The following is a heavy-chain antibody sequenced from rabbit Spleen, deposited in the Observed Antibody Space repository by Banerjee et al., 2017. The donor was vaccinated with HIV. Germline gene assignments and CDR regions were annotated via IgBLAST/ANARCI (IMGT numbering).Heavy chain of an antibody. CDR2: IAGSSSGFT. Sequence: QSLEESGGGLVQPEGSLAPTCNAAGLFSSSSGYIWCVRQAPGKGLEWISCIAGSSSGFTYSDTWAKDRFTTTKTSSTTVTLQMTSLTAADTAAYYCARNTGSSFTSYDMNLWGPGTLVTVS. V-gene: IGHV1S40*01. CDR1: GLFSSSSGY. D-gene: IGHD8-1*01. CDR3: ARNTGSSFTSYDMNL. J-gene: IGHJ6*01.